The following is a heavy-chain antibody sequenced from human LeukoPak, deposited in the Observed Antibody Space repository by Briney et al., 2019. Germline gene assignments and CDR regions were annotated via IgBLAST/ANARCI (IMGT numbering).Heavy chain of an antibody. CDR3: AREKYSSGWRGGSWFDP. V-gene: IGHV4-59*12. J-gene: IGHJ5*02. CDR1: GGSISSYY. Sequence: PSETLSLTCTVSGGSISSYYWSWIRQPPGKGLEWIGYIYYSGSTYYNPSLKSRVTISVDTSKNQFSLKLSSVTAADTAVYYCAREKYSSGWRGGSWFDPWGQGTLVTVSS. D-gene: IGHD6-19*01. CDR2: IYYSGST.